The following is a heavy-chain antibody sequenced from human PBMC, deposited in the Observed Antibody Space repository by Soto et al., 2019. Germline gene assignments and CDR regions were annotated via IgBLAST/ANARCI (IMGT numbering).Heavy chain of an antibody. CDR3: AHRRTYECFDY. D-gene: IGHD5-12*01. J-gene: IGHJ4*02. V-gene: IGHV1-69*06. CDR1: GGTFSIYA. Sequence: ASVKVSFRASGGTFSIYAISWVRQAPGQGLEWMGGIIPIFGTANYAQKFQGRVTITEDTSKNLAVLSMTNMDPVDTATYYCAHRRTYECFDYWGQGIPVTVSS. CDR2: IIPIFGTA.